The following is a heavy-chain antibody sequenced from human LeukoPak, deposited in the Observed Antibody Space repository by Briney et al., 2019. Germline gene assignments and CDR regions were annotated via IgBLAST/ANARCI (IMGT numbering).Heavy chain of an antibody. Sequence: GRSLRLSCAASVFIFSIYDMHWVRQATGKGLEWLAVMWYDGSNKFYADSVKGLFTISRDNFKITLYLQMDSVRAEYKAVYYCARAPYSSGVNGFGARGQGTMVTVAS. J-gene: IGHJ5*02. CDR1: VFIFSIYD. V-gene: IGHV3-33*08. CDR3: ARAPYSSGVNGFGA. D-gene: IGHD6-25*01. CDR2: MWYDGSNK.